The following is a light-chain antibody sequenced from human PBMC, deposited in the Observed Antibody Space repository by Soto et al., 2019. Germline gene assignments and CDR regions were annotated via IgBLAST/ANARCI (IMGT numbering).Light chain of an antibody. CDR1: QSVRSRY. CDR2: GAS. CDR3: QQYGTSPPYT. J-gene: IGKJ2*01. Sequence: EIVSTQSPGTLSLSPGERATLSCRASQSVRSRYLAWYQQKPGQAPRLLIYGASTRATGIPDRFSGSGSGTDFTLTISRLEPEDFAVYYCQQYGTSPPYTFGQGTKLEIK. V-gene: IGKV3-20*01.